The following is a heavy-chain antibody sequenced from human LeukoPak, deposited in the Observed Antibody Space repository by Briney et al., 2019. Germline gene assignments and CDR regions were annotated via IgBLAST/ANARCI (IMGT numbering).Heavy chain of an antibody. D-gene: IGHD5-24*01. CDR1: GGSISNSSYY. Sequence: SETLSLTCTVSGGSISNSSYYWGWIRQPPGKGLEWIGSMYYSGSTYYNPSLKSRATISVDTSKNQFSLKLSSVNDADTAVYYCARHGRMGTINPSYWGQGTLVTVSS. CDR3: ARHGRMGTINPSY. V-gene: IGHV4-39*01. CDR2: MYYSGST. J-gene: IGHJ4*02.